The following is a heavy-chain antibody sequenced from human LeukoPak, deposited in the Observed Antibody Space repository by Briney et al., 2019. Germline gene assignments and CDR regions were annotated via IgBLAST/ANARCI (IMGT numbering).Heavy chain of an antibody. V-gene: IGHV3-15*07. CDR1: GLILSNPG. CDR3: AVDTPVIDAQIDY. CDR2: IRSGGAR. J-gene: IGHJ4*02. Sequence: GGSLRLSGPASGLILSNPGMNWVGQAPGKGLKWLGRIRSGGAREYAAPAQGRFTISRDDSRNTVYLEMNNLDTDDTAVYFCAVDTPVIDAQIDYWGQGTLVTVSS. D-gene: IGHD3-16*02.